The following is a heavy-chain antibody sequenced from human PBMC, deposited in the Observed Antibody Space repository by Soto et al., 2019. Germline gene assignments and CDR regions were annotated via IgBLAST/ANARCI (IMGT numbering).Heavy chain of an antibody. D-gene: IGHD3-16*02. V-gene: IGHV1-18*01. CDR3: ARSAITFGGVII. CDR2: ISAYNGNT. Sequence: ASVKVSCKASGYTFTSYGISWVRQAPGQRLEWMGWISAYNGNTKYSQKFQGRVTITRDTSASTAYMELSSLRSEDTAVYYCARSAITFGGVIIWGQGTLVTVSS. CDR1: GYTFTSYG. J-gene: IGHJ4*02.